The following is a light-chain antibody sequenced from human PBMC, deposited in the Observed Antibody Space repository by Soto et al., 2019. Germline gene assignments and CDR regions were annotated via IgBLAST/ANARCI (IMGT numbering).Light chain of an antibody. J-gene: IGLJ1*01. V-gene: IGLV2-14*03. Sequence: QSALTQPASVSGSPGQSVTISCTGTSSDIGGRDDVSWYQQPTGKVPKLLIYGATNRPAGVSNRFSGSKSGNVASLTISGLQAEEEADYYCCSYTSALTPYIFGTGTKVTVL. CDR3: CSYTSALTPYI. CDR2: GAT. CDR1: SSDIGGRDD.